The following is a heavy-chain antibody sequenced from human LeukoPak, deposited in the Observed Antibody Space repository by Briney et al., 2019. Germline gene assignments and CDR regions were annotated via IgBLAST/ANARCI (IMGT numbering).Heavy chain of an antibody. J-gene: IGHJ4*02. CDR3: ADSVAGLPIDY. Sequence: GGSLRLSCAASGFTFRNYVIHWVRQAPGKGLEWVAVTSSDLNVKLYADSVKGRFTISRDNSKNTLYLQMNSLRAEDTAVYYCADSVAGLPIDYWGQGTLVTVSS. V-gene: IGHV3-30-3*01. CDR1: GFTFRNYV. D-gene: IGHD6-19*01. CDR2: TSSDLNVK.